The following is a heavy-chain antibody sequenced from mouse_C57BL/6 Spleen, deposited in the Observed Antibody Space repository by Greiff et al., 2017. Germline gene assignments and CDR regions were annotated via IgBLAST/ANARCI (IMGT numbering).Heavy chain of an antibody. CDR3: ARGITTLVAGDMDV. J-gene: IGHJ1*03. D-gene: IGHD1-1*01. CDR1: GYTFPDYY. Sequence: EVQLQQSGPELVKPGASVKISCKASGYTFPDYYMNWVKQSHGKSLEWIGDINPNNGGTSYNKKFKGKATLTVDKSSSTAYMQLSSLTSEYSAVYYCARGITTLVAGDMDVWGTGTTVTVSS. CDR2: INPNNGGT. V-gene: IGHV1-26*01.